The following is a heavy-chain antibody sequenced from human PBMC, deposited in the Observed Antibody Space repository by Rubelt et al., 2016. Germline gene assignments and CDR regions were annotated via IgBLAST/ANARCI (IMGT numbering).Heavy chain of an antibody. D-gene: IGHD6-19*01. V-gene: IGHV4-34*01. CDR2: INHSGYT. J-gene: IGHJ4*02. CDR3: ARGRMPDGWYPYCFDY. CDR1: DGSFSGYY. Sequence: QVQLHQWGAGLLKPSETLSLTCAVYDGSFSGYYWNWIRQPPGEGLEWIGDINHSGYTNYNPSLGSRVTISVDTSKNQFSQQLTSVTAADTAVYYCARGRMPDGWYPYCFDYWGQGILVTVSS.